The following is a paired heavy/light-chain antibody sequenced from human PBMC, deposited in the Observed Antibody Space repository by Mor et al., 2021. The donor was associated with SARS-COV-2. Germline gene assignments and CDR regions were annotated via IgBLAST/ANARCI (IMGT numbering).Light chain of an antibody. V-gene: IGKV1-33*01. CDR2: DAS. Sequence: DIQMTQSPSSLSASVGDRVTITCQASQDISNYLNWYQQKPGKAPKLLIYDASNLETGVPSRFSGSGSGTDFTFTISSLQPEDIATYYCQQYDNPALTFGGGTKVEIK. CDR1: QDISNY. CDR3: QQYDNPALT. J-gene: IGKJ4*01.
Heavy chain of an antibody. V-gene: IGHV3-30-3*01. Sequence: QVQLVESGGGVVQPGRSLRLSCAASGFTFSSYAMHWVRQAPGKGLEWVAVISYDGSNKYYADSVKGRFTISRDNSKNTLYLQMNSLRAEDTAVYYCARGRWGGESYYYYGMDVWGQGTTVTVSS. CDR2: ISYDGSNK. CDR1: GFTFSSYA. J-gene: IGHJ6*02. D-gene: IGHD3-16*01. CDR3: ARGRWGGESYYYYGMDV.